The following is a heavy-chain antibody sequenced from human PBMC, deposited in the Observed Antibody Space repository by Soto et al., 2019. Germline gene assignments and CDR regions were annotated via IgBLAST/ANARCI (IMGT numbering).Heavy chain of an antibody. D-gene: IGHD2-15*01. CDR2: INHSGST. CDR1: GGSFSGYY. J-gene: IGHJ5*02. V-gene: IGHV4-34*01. Sequence: QVQLQQWGAGLLKPSETLSLACAVYGGSFSGYYWSWIRQPPGKGLEWIGEINHSGSTNYNPSLKSRVTISVDTSKNQFSLKLSSVTAADTAVYYCASSSLGGFDPWGQGTLVTVSS. CDR3: ASSSLGGFDP.